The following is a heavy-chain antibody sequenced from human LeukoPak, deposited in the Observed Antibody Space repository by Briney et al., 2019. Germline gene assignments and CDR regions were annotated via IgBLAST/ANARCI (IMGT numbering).Heavy chain of an antibody. Sequence: KPSETLSLTCTVSGASINSYYWSWIRQPPGKGLEWIGYIYTSETTKYNPSLRSRVSISIDTSKNQFSLRLSSMTAADTAVYYCARHRSPSSLSYFDIWGQGTLVAVSS. V-gene: IGHV4-4*09. CDR2: IYTSETT. CDR1: GASINSYY. CDR3: ARHRSPSSLSYFDI. D-gene: IGHD6-19*01. J-gene: IGHJ4*02.